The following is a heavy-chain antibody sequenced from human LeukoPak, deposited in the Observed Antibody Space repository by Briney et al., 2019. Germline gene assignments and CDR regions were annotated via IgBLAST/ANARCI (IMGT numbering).Heavy chain of an antibody. CDR3: ARGEYYYGSGSYYNLYYYYYYGMDV. Sequence: ASVKVSCKASGYTFTSYDINWVRRATGQGLEWMGWMNPNSGNTGYAQKFQGRVTMTRNTSISTAYMELSSLRSEDTAVYYCARGEYYYGSGSYYNLYYYYYYGMDVWGQGTTVTVSS. V-gene: IGHV1-8*01. D-gene: IGHD3-10*01. J-gene: IGHJ6*02. CDR1: GYTFTSYD. CDR2: MNPNSGNT.